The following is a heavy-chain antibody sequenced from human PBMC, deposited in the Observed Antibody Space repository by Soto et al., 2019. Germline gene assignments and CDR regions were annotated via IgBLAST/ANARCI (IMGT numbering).Heavy chain of an antibody. CDR3: ARPSTIFGVVPLAY. CDR2: INAGNGNT. CDR1: GYTFTSYA. D-gene: IGHD3-3*01. J-gene: IGHJ4*02. V-gene: IGHV1-3*01. Sequence: GASVKVSCKASGYTFTSYAMHWVRQAPGQMLEWMGWINAGNGNTKYSQKFQGRVTITRDTSASTAYMELSSLRSEDTAVYYCARPSTIFGVVPLAYWGQGTLVTVSS.